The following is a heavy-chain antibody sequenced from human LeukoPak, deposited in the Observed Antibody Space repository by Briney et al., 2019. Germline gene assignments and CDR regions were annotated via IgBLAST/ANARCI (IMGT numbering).Heavy chain of an antibody. D-gene: IGHD3-10*01. CDR1: GFTFRSYA. CDR3: ASEIAVVRGVPEQT. CDR2: ISNDGSNK. J-gene: IGHJ5*02. Sequence: GGSLRLSCADSGFTFRSYAMNWVRQAPGKGLEWVAVISNDGSNKYYADSVKGRFTISRDNSKNTRYLQMNSLRAEDTAVYYCASEIAVVRGVPEQTWGQGTLVTVSS. V-gene: IGHV3-30-3*01.